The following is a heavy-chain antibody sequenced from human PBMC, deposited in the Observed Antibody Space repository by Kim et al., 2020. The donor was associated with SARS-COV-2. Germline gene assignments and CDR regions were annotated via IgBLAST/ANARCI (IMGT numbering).Heavy chain of an antibody. CDR1: GFTFSSYW. CDR2: IKQDGSEK. D-gene: IGHD6-6*01. CDR3: ARIAARPEVLGYYYYYGMDV. J-gene: IGHJ6*02. Sequence: GSLRLSCAASGFTFSSYWMSWVRQAPGKGLEWVANIKQDGSEKYYVDSVKGRFTISRDNAKNSLYLQMNSLRAEDTAVYYCARIAARPEVLGYYYYYGMDVWGQGTTVTVSS. V-gene: IGHV3-7*01.